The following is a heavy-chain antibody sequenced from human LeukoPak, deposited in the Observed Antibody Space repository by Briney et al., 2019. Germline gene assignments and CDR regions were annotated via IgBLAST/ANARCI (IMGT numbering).Heavy chain of an antibody. D-gene: IGHD3-3*01. CDR1: GFTVKDNF. J-gene: IGHJ3*02. CDR2: ISGSGGST. Sequence: PGGSLRLSCAASGFTVKDNFMSWVRQAPGKGLEWVSAISGSGGSTYYADSVKGRFTISRDNSKNTLYLQMNSLRAEDTAVYYCAKDSRSYLEWYHDAFDIWGQGTMVTVSS. CDR3: AKDSRSYLEWYHDAFDI. V-gene: IGHV3-23*01.